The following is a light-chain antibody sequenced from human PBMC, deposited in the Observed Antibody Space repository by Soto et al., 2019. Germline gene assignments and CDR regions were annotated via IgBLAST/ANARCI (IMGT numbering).Light chain of an antibody. CDR1: QSVTSSY. J-gene: IGKJ5*01. CDR2: GAS. CDR3: QQRSNWPPIT. V-gene: IGKV3D-20*02. Sequence: EIVLTQSPGTLSLSPVERATLSFMASQSVTSSYLAWYQQKPGQAPRLLVYGASSRATGISDRFSGSGSGTDFTLTISSLEPEDFAVYYCQQRSNWPPITFGQGTRLEIK.